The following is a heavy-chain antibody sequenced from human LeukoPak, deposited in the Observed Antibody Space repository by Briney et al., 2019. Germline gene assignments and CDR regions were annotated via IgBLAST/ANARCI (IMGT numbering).Heavy chain of an antibody. CDR2: IKSKTDGGTT. Sequence: KSGGSLRLSCAASGFTFSNAWMSWVRQAPGKGLEWVGRIKSKTDGGTTDYAAPVKGRFTISRDDSKNTLYLQMNSLKTEDTAVYYCTTDRGYCSGGSCPTPYYYYYYMDVWGKGTTVTISS. CDR1: GFTFSNAW. J-gene: IGHJ6*03. D-gene: IGHD2-15*01. CDR3: TTDRGYCSGGSCPTPYYYYYYMDV. V-gene: IGHV3-15*01.